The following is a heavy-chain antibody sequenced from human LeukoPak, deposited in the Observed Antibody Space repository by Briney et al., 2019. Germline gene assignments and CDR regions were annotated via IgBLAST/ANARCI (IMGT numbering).Heavy chain of an antibody. J-gene: IGHJ6*02. V-gene: IGHV4-4*02. CDR3: ARRNYYGSGSYPNYYYYYGMDV. D-gene: IGHD3-10*01. CDR1: GGSISSSNW. Sequence: PSGTLSLTCAVSGGSISSSNWWSWVRQPPGKGLEWIGEIYHSGSTNYNPSLKSRVTISVDKSKNQFSLKLSSVTAADTAVYYCARRNYYGSGSYPNYYYYYGMDVWGQGTTVTVSS. CDR2: IYHSGST.